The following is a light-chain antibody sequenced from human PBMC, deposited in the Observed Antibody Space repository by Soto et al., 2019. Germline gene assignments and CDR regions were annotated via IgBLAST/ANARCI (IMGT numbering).Light chain of an antibody. J-gene: IGLJ1*01. CDR1: SSDVGGYSY. Sequence: QSALTQPASVSGSPGQSITISCTGTSSDVGGYSYVSWYQQHPGKTPKLMIHGVTHRPSGVSTRFSASKSAYTASLTISGLQAEDEADYYCSSFTTNYFYVFGPGTKVTVL. V-gene: IGLV2-14*01. CDR2: GVT. CDR3: SSFTTNYFYV.